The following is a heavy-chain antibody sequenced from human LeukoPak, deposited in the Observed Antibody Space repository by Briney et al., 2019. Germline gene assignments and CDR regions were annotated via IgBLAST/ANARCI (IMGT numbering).Heavy chain of an antibody. Sequence: GGSLRLSCAASGLTFSDYYMSWIRQAPGKGLGWVSYISSSGSTIYYADSVKGRFTISRDNAKNSLYLQMSSLRAEDTAVYYCARVYYGSGSPRHFDYWGQGTLVTVSS. CDR3: ARVYYGSGSPRHFDY. J-gene: IGHJ4*02. CDR2: ISSSGSTI. D-gene: IGHD3-10*01. CDR1: GLTFSDYY. V-gene: IGHV3-11*01.